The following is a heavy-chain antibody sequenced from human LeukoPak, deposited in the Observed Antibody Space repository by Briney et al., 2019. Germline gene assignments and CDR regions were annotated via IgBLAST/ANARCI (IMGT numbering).Heavy chain of an antibody. Sequence: PGGSLRLSCAASGFTFSSYAMSWVRQAPGKGLEWVSAISGSGGSTYYADSVKGRFTISRDNSKNTLYLQTNSLRAEDTAVYYCAKAEYSSSSMAGDSGYWGQGTLVTVSS. D-gene: IGHD6-6*01. CDR1: GFTFSSYA. CDR3: AKAEYSSSSMAGDSGY. J-gene: IGHJ4*02. CDR2: ISGSGGST. V-gene: IGHV3-23*01.